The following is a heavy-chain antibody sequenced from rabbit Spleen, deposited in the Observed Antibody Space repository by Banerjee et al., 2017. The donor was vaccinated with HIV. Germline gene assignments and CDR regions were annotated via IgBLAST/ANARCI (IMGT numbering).Heavy chain of an antibody. D-gene: IGHD3-1*01. J-gene: IGHJ4*01. Sequence: QSLEESGGGLVKPGASLTLTCTASGFSFSTNNVMCWVRQAPGKGLEWIACIRPGNSGTTYYARWAKGRFTISKTSSTTVTLQMTSLTAADTATYFCARDGDGSSDYYFSLWGPGTLVTVS. V-gene: IGHV1S40*01. CDR2: IRPGNSGTT. CDR3: ARDGDGSSDYYFSL. CDR1: GFSFSTNNV.